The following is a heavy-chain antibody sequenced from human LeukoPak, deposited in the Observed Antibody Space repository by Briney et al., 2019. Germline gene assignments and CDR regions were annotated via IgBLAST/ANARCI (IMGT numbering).Heavy chain of an antibody. J-gene: IGHJ6*04. CDR3: ARAPLKYDISTGHPSGYYYYGLDV. V-gene: IGHV1-18*04. CDR1: GYTFTNYG. Sequence: ASVTVSCKASGYTFTNYGFNWVRQAPGQGLECMGWINSYSGNTYYAQKLQGRVTMTTDTSTTTVYMELRSLESDDTAVYYCARAPLKYDISTGHPSGYYYYGLDVWGKGTTVTVSS. D-gene: IGHD3-9*01. CDR2: INSYSGNT.